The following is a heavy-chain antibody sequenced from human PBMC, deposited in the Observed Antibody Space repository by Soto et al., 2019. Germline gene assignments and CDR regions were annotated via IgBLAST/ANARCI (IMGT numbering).Heavy chain of an antibody. J-gene: IGHJ4*02. D-gene: IGHD1-26*01. V-gene: IGHV4-39*01. Sequence: QLQLQESGPGLVKPSETLSLTCTVSGGSISSSSYNWGWIRQPPGKGLEWIGSIYYSGSTYYNPSLKSRVTHSVQTSRTQRSLNLSSVTAADTSMFCCARIAVGGTLLDYWGPGTLVTVSS. CDR1: GGSISSSSYN. CDR2: IYYSGST. CDR3: ARIAVGGTLLDY.